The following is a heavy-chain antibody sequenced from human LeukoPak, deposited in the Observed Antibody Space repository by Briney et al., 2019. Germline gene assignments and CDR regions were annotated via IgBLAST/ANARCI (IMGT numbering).Heavy chain of an antibody. J-gene: IGHJ6*02. D-gene: IGHD6-6*01. CDR3: VRDKRTTARLGFYNYYGMDV. CDR2: IDHSGST. CDR1: GGSFGVSY. Sequence: SETLSLTCAVYGGSFGVSYWSWIRQSPGKGLEWIGEIDHSGSTNFNPSLKSRVTISVDTSKNQFSLKLSSVTAADTGIYYCVRDKRTTARLGFYNYYGMDVWGQGTTVTVSS. V-gene: IGHV4-34*01.